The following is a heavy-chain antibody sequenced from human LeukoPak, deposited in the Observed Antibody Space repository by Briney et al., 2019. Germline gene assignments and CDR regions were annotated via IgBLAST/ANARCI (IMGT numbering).Heavy chain of an antibody. D-gene: IGHD3-10*01. CDR2: INHSGST. V-gene: IGHV4-34*01. J-gene: IGHJ5*02. CDR1: GGSFSGYY. Sequence: SETLSLTCAVYGGSFSGYYWSWIRQPPGKGLEWIGEINHSGSTNYNPSLKSRVTISIDTSKNQFSLKLSSVTAADTAVYYCAGGYGSGSQYNWFDPWGQGTLVTVSS. CDR3: AGGYGSGSQYNWFDP.